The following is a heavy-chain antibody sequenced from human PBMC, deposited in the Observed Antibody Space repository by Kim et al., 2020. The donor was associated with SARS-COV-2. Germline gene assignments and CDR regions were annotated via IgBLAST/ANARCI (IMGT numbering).Heavy chain of an antibody. D-gene: IGHD5-12*01. CDR1: GYSISSGYY. V-gene: IGHV4-38-2*02. Sequence: SETLSLTCTVSGYSISSGYYWGWIRQPPGKGLEWIGSIYHSGSTYYNPSLKSRVTISVDTSKNQFSLKLSSVTAADTAVYYCARVVGIRDGYNSHDAFDIWGQGTMVTVSS. J-gene: IGHJ3*02. CDR2: IYHSGST. CDR3: ARVVGIRDGYNSHDAFDI.